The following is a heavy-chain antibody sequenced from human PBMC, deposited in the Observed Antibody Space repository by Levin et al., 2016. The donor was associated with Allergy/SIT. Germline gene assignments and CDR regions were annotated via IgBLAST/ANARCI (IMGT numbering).Heavy chain of an antibody. J-gene: IGHJ4*02. Sequence: WVRQAPGQGLEWMGWINPNSGGTNYAQKFQGWVTMTRDTSISTAYMELSRLRSDDTAVYYCARGRWCSGGSCYSSIYFDYWGQGTLVTVSS. CDR2: INPNSGGT. V-gene: IGHV1-2*04. D-gene: IGHD2-15*01. CDR3: ARGRWCSGGSCYSSIYFDY.